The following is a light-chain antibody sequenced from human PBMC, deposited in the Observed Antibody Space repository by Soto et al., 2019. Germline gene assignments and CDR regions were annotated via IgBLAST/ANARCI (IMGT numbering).Light chain of an antibody. Sequence: NFMLTQPHSVSESPGKTVTISCTRSSGNIANNYVQWYQQRPGSSPTTVNYDDDQRPSGVPDRFSGFIDRSSNSASLTISGLTTGDEADYYCLSYDGSRQGVFGGGTKLTVL. CDR3: LSYDGSRQGV. CDR2: DDD. J-gene: IGLJ3*02. CDR1: SGNIANNY. V-gene: IGLV6-57*01.